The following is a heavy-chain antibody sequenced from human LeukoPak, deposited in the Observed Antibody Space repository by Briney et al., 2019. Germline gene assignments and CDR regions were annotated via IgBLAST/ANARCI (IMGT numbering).Heavy chain of an antibody. CDR1: GGSISSYY. J-gene: IGHJ3*02. V-gene: IGHV4-4*09. CDR2: IYTSGST. D-gene: IGHD3-22*01. Sequence: SETLSLTCTVSGGSISSYYWSWIRQPPGKGLEWIGCIYTSGSTNYNPSLKSRLTISLDTYKNQFSLKLSSVTAADTAVYYCAGTFFYDSSGYPYAFDIWGQGTMVTVSS. CDR3: AGTFFYDSSGYPYAFDI.